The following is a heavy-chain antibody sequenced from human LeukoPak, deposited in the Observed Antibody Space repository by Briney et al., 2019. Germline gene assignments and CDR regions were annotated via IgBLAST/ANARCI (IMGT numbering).Heavy chain of an antibody. Sequence: ASVKVSCKTSGYTFTNYGMHWVRQAPGQRLEWMGWINGGNGDAKYSQKFQGRVTINRDTSASTAYMELSSLRSEDTAVYYCARDTMVRGVTNWFDPWGQGTLVTVSS. CDR3: ARDTMVRGVTNWFDP. J-gene: IGHJ5*02. D-gene: IGHD3-10*01. V-gene: IGHV1-3*01. CDR1: GYTFTNYG. CDR2: INGGNGDA.